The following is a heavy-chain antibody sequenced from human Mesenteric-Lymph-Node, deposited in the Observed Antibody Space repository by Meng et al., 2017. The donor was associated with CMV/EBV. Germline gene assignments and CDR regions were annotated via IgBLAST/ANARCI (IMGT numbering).Heavy chain of an antibody. CDR1: GFTCSRYG. V-gene: IGHV3-23*01. CDR2: ITGSGGIT. J-gene: IGHJ2*01. D-gene: IGHD5-12*01. Sequence: CAASGFTCSRYGMSWVRQAAGKGLEWVSSITGSGGITFYADSVKGRLTISRDNSENTLYLQMNGLRAEDTAVYYCAKAYGGFWYFDLWGRGTLVTVSS. CDR3: AKAYGGFWYFDL.